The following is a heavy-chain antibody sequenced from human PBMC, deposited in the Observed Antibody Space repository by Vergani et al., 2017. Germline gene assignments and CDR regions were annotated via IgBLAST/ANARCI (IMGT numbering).Heavy chain of an antibody. CDR1: GGSLTPYY. J-gene: IGHJ3*01. CDR3: VRDTRRYFLNAIDGGDSDSPPFVPAV. V-gene: IGHV4-59*01. Sequence: QVRLQESGPGLVRPSETLSLTCTVSGGSLTPYYWSWIRQSPRKGLEWIGNTYYNGRTKYNPSLRSRATISTDTSKDQFSLRLTSLTAADTAVYYCVRDTRRYFLNAIDGGDSDSPPFVPAVWGLGTGVIVSS. CDR2: TYYNGRT. D-gene: IGHD2-21*01.